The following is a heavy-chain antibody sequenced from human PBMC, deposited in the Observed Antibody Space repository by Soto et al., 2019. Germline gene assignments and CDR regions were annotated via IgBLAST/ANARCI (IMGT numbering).Heavy chain of an antibody. J-gene: IGHJ6*02. V-gene: IGHV4-59*01. CDR3: ARDLWCYCGTDCYPLDV. CDR1: GGSISGYY. CDR2: MYNTGST. D-gene: IGHD2-21*02. Sequence: QVQLQESGPGLVKPSETLSLTCTVSGGSISGYYWSWIRQPPGKGLEWIGYMYNTGSTSYNPSFKSRVTISVDTSKSQFSLRLNSVTAADTAVYYCARDLWCYCGTDCYPLDVWGQGTTVTVSS.